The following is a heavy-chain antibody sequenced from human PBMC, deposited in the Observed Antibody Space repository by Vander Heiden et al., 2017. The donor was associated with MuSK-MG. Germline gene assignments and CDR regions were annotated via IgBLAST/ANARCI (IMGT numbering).Heavy chain of an antibody. J-gene: IGHJ3*02. Sequence: QVQLVESGGGVVQPGRSLRLSCAASGFTFSSYGMHWVRQAPGKGLEWVAVIWYDGSNKYYADSVKGRFTISRDNSKNTLYLQMNSLRAEDTAVYHCARDPSDRQWELAVDAFDIWGQGTMVTVSS. D-gene: IGHD1-26*01. CDR3: ARDPSDRQWELAVDAFDI. CDR2: IWYDGSNK. CDR1: GFTFSSYG. V-gene: IGHV3-33*01.